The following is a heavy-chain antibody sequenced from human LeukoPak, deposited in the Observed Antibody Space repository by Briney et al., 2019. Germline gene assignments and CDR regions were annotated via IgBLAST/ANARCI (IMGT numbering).Heavy chain of an antibody. CDR1: GGTFGSYA. J-gene: IGHJ4*02. Sequence: ASVKVSCKASGGTFGSYAISWVRQAPGQGLEWMGGIIPIFGTANYAQKFQGRVTITTDESTSTAYMELSSLRSEDTAVYYCARAKNYYDSSGYWLDYWSQGTLVTVSS. CDR3: ARAKNYYDSSGYWLDY. CDR2: IIPIFGTA. D-gene: IGHD3-22*01. V-gene: IGHV1-69*05.